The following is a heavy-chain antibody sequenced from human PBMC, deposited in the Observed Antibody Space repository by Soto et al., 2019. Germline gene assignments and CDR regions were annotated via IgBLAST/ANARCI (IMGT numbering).Heavy chain of an antibody. Sequence: PGGSLRLSCAASGFTFSSYWMSWFRQAPGKGLEWVANIKQDGSEKYYVDSVKGRFTISRDNAKNSLYLQMNTLRAEDTAVYYCARDPSIVATMGSIYYYYGMDVWGQGTTVTVSS. CDR1: GFTFSSYW. CDR3: ARDPSIVATMGSIYYYYGMDV. V-gene: IGHV3-7*01. CDR2: IKQDGSEK. D-gene: IGHD5-12*01. J-gene: IGHJ6*02.